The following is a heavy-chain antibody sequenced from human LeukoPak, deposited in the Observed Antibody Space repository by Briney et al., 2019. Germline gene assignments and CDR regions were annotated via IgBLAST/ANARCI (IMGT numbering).Heavy chain of an antibody. V-gene: IGHV3-23*01. CDR2: ISGSGGST. J-gene: IGHJ4*02. D-gene: IGHD3-3*01. CDR1: GFTFSSYA. Sequence: PGGSLRLSCAASGFTFSSYAMSWVRQAPGKGLEWVSAISGSGGSTYYADSVKGRFTISRDNSRNTLYLQMNSLRAEDTAVYYCAKGLHDYDFWSGYYSYFDYWAREPWSPSPQ. CDR3: AKGLHDYDFWSGYYSYFDY.